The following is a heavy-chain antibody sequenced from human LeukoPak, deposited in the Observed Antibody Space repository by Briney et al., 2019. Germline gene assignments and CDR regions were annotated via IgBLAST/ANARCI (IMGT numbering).Heavy chain of an antibody. J-gene: IGHJ3*02. CDR1: GFTFSSYW. CDR3: AREKPLTYYDILTEAFDI. D-gene: IGHD3-9*01. CDR2: IKQAGSEK. Sequence: GGSLRLSCTASGFTFSSYWMSWVRQAPGKGLEWVANIKQAGSEKYDVDSVKGRFTISRDNAKNSLYLQMNSLRAEDTAVYYCAREKPLTYYDILTEAFDIWGQGTMVTVSS. V-gene: IGHV3-7*01.